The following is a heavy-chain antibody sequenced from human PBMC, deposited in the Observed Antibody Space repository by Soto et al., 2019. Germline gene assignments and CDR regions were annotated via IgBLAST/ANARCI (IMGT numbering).Heavy chain of an antibody. CDR2: ISTYNGNT. D-gene: IGHD5-12*01. V-gene: IGHV1-18*01. J-gene: IGHJ4*02. CDR3: AIVEYGGYPLR. Sequence: ASVKVSCKASGYTFTSYGISWVRQAPGQGLEWMGWISTYNGNTNYAQKFQGRVTITRDTSASTAYMELSSLRSEDTAVYYCAIVEYGGYPLRWGQGTLVTVSS. CDR1: GYTFTSYG.